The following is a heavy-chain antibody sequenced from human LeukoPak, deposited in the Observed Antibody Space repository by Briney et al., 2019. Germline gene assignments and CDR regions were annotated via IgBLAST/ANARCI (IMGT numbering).Heavy chain of an antibody. CDR3: ARGVYSSGWYKYYFDY. D-gene: IGHD6-19*01. CDR1: GYTFTSYS. V-gene: IGHV7-4-1*02. J-gene: IGHJ4*02. CDR2: INTNTGNP. Sequence: ASVKVSCKASGYTFTSYSMNWVRQAPGQGLECMGWINTNTGNPTYAQGFTGRFVFSLDTSVSTAYLQISSLKAEDTAVYYCARGVYSSGWYKYYFDYWGQGTLVTVSS.